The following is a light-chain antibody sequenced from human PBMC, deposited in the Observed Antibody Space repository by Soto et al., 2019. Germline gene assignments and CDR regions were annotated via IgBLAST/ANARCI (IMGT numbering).Light chain of an antibody. V-gene: IGKV1-9*01. CDR3: QQLKSYPLT. Sequence: IQLTQSPSSLSASVGDRVTITCRASQGINTYLAWYQQKPGNAPKLLIFAASTLQSGVPSRFSGSGSGTDFTLIISSLQPEDFATYYCQQLKSYPLTFGGGTKVVI. J-gene: IGKJ4*01. CDR2: AAS. CDR1: QGINTY.